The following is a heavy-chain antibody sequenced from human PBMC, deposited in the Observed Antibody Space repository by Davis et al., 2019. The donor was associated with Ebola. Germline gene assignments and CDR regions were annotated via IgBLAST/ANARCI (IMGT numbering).Heavy chain of an antibody. CDR3: ATQGYYYYGMDV. Sequence: GESLKISCKGSGYSFTSYWISWVRQMPGKGLEWMGRIDPSDSYTNYSPSFQGHVTISVDKSISTAYLQWSSLKASDTAMYYCATQGYYYYGMDVWGQGTTVTVSS. CDR1: GYSFTSYW. J-gene: IGHJ6*02. CDR2: IDPSDSYT. V-gene: IGHV5-10-1*01.